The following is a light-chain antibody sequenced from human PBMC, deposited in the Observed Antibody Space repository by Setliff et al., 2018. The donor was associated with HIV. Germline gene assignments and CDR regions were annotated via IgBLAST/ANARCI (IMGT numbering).Light chain of an antibody. J-gene: IGKJ1*01. CDR3: LQHKTYPRT. V-gene: IGKV1-17*03. CDR1: QGIGNY. Sequence: DIQMTQSPSAMSASVGDRITITCRASQGIGNYLAWFQQKPGKVPKRLIFDASTLQGGVPSRFSGSGSGTEFTLTICSLQPEDFATYYCLQHKTYPRTFGQGTKVDIK. CDR2: DAS.